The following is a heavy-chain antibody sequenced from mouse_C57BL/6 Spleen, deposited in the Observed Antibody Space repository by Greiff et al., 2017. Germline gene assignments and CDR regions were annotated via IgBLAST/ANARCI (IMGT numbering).Heavy chain of an antibody. V-gene: IGHV1-64*01. J-gene: IGHJ2*01. CDR1: GYTFTSYW. Sequence: QVHVKQPGAELVKPGASVKLSCKASGYTFTSYWMHWVKQRPGQGLEWIGMIHPNSGSTNYNQKFKGKATLTVDTSSSTAYMQLSSLTSEDSAVYYCARELGRRGFDYWGQGTTLTVSS. D-gene: IGHD4-1*01. CDR2: IHPNSGST. CDR3: ARELGRRGFDY.